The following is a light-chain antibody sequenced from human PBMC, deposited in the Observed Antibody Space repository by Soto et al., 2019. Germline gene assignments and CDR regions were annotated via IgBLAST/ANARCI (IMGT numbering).Light chain of an antibody. CDR2: LNSDGSH. V-gene: IGLV4-69*01. CDR1: SGHSNYA. CDR3: QTWVTGIHI. J-gene: IGLJ2*01. Sequence: QSVLTQSPSASASLGASVKLTCTLSSGHSNYAIAWHQQQPEKGPRFLMKLNSDGSHSKGDGIPDRFSGSSAGAERYLSIPALQSEEEADYYCQTWVTGIHIFGGGTKLTVL.